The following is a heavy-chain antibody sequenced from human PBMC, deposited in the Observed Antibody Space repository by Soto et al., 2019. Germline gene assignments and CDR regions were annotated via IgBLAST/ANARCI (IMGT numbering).Heavy chain of an antibody. CDR3: AKAVLMAYYYYGMDV. CDR1: GFTFSSYG. J-gene: IGHJ6*02. V-gene: IGHV3-30*18. Sequence: QVQLVESGGGVVQPGRSLRLSCAASGFTFSSYGMHWVRQAPGKGLEWVAVISYDGSNKYYADSVKGRFTISRDNSKNTLYLQMNRLRAEDTAVYYCAKAVLMAYYYYGMDVWGQGTTVTVSS. D-gene: IGHD2-8*01. CDR2: ISYDGSNK.